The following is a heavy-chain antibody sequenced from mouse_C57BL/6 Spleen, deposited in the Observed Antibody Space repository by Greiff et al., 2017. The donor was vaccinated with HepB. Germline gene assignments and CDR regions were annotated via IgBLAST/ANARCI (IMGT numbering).Heavy chain of an antibody. V-gene: IGHV1-50*01. CDR2: IDPSDSYT. Sequence: QVQLQQSGAELVKPGASVKLSCKASGYTFTSYWMQWVKQRPGQGLEWIGEIDPSDSYTNYNQKFKGKATLTVDTSSSTAYMQLSSLTSEDSAVYECARGYVYDGGSFDCWGQGTTLTVSS. J-gene: IGHJ2*01. CDR1: GYTFTSYW. D-gene: IGHD2-2*01. CDR3: ARGYVYDGGSFDC.